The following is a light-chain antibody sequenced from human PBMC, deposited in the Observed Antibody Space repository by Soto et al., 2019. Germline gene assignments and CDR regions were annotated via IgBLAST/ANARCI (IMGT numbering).Light chain of an antibody. V-gene: IGKV3-15*01. CDR2: GAS. CDR3: QQYNDWPWT. Sequence: EMVMTQSPATLSVSPGERATLSCRANQSVSSNLAWYQVNPGQAPRLLIYGASARATGIPARFSGSGSGTEFTLTISSLQSEDFAVYYCQQYNDWPWTFGQGTKVEIK. CDR1: QSVSSN. J-gene: IGKJ1*01.